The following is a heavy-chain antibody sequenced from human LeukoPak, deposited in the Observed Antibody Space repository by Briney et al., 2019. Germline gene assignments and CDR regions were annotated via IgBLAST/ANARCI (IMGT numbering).Heavy chain of an antibody. CDR3: ARDRAYYYDSSGYYCDY. J-gene: IGHJ4*02. CDR2: INPNSGGT. Sequence: ASVKVSCKASGYTFTGYYMHWVRQAPGQGLEWMGWINPNSGGTNYAQKFQGRVTMTRDTSISTAYMELSRLRSDDTAVYYCARDRAYYYDSSGYYCDYWGQGTLVTVSS. D-gene: IGHD3-22*01. CDR1: GYTFTGYY. V-gene: IGHV1-2*02.